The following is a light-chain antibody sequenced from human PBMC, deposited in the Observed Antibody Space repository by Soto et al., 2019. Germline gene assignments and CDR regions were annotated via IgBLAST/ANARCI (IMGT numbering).Light chain of an antibody. CDR2: DVS. J-gene: IGLJ3*02. CDR3: SSYTSSTLV. CDR1: SSDVGGYDY. V-gene: IGLV2-14*01. Sequence: QSALTQPASVSGSPGQSITFSCTGTSSDVGGYDYVSWYQHHPGKAPKLIIYDVSNRPSGVSNRFSGSKSGNTASLTISGLQAEDEADYYCSSYTSSTLVFGGGTKLTVL.